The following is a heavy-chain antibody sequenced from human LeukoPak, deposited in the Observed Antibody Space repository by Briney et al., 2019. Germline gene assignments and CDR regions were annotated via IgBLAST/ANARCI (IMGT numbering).Heavy chain of an antibody. CDR1: GGSFGGSY. Sequence: SETLSLTCAVYGGSFGGSYWSGIRQPPGKGLEWIGEINHSGSTNYNPSLKSRVTISVDTSKNQFSLKLSSVTAADTAVYYCARGITIFGVVIPRYFYYWGQGTLVTVSS. V-gene: IGHV4-34*01. J-gene: IGHJ4*02. CDR2: INHSGST. D-gene: IGHD3-3*01. CDR3: ARGITIFGVVIPRYFYY.